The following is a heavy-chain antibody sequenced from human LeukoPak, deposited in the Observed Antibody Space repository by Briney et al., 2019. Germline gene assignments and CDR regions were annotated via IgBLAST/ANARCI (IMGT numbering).Heavy chain of an antibody. Sequence: PSETLSLTCAVYGGSFSGYYWSWIRQPPGKGLEWIGEINHSGSTYYNPSLQSRVTISVDTSKNQFSLKLSSVTAADTAVYYCAASGYSYGLQKYWGQGTLVTVSS. CDR2: INHSGST. J-gene: IGHJ4*02. CDR3: AASGYSYGLQKY. CDR1: GGSFSGYY. D-gene: IGHD5-18*01. V-gene: IGHV4-34*01.